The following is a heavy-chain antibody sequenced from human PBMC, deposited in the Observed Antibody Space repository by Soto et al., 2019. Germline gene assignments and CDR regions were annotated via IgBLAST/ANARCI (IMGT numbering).Heavy chain of an antibody. J-gene: IGHJ6*02. CDR3: AQRVYSAGKYGMDV. V-gene: IGHV3-23*01. CDR1: GVTFSNFA. CDR2: ISDSGAGT. Sequence: EVQLLESGGDLAQPGGSLRLSCAPSGVTFSNFAMSWVRQAPGTGLEWVSTISDSGAGTYYADSVKGRFTISRDNSKNTLYQQMNSIRAEDTAIYYCAQRVYSAGKYGMDVWGQGTTVTVSS. D-gene: IGHD2-8*01.